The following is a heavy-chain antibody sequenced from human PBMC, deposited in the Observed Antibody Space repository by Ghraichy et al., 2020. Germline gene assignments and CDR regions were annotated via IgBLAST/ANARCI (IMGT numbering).Heavy chain of an antibody. V-gene: IGHV3-74*01. J-gene: IGHJ6*02. CDR1: GFTFSSYW. D-gene: IGHD1-26*01. CDR2: INSDGSST. Sequence: GESLRLSCAASGFTFSSYWMHWVRQAPGKGLVWVSRINSDGSSTSYADSVKGRFTISRDNAKNTLYLQMNSLRAEDTAVYYCASIDAFDYYYYGMDVWGQGTTVTVSS. CDR3: ASIDAFDYYYYGMDV.